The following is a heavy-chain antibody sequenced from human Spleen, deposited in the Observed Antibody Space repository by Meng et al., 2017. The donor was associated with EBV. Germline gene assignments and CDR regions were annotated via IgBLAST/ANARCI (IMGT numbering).Heavy chain of an antibody. CDR1: GESLSGYY. V-gene: IGHV4-34*01. D-gene: IGHD1-14*01. CDR3: ASAPPGQPHDS. J-gene: IGHJ4*02. Sequence: AQLPQWGEVLWNPSGTLSPTLAGYGESLSGYYWNCTRQPPGKGREWIGEINHSGSTNYNPSLKSRFTISVDTSKNQFSLNLISETAADTAVYYCASAPPGQPHDSWGQGTLVTASS. CDR2: INHSGST.